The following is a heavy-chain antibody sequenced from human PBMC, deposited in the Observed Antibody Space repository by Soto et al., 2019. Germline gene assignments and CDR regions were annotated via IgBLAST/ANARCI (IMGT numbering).Heavy chain of an antibody. CDR3: ARDGGEASGMDV. D-gene: IGHD3-16*01. V-gene: IGHV4-59*11. CDR2: IYYRGST. J-gene: IGHJ6*02. CDR1: GGSISSHY. Sequence: PSETLSLTCTVSGGSISSHYWSWVRQAPGKGLEWIGHIYYRGSTSYNPSLRSRSTISVDTSNNQFSLKLNSVTTADTAVCYCARDGGEASGMDVWGQGTKVTVSS.